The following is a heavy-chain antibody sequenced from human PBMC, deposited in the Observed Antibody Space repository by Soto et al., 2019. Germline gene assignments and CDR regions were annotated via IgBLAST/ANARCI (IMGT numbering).Heavy chain of an antibody. CDR3: AKVGSIQLWLYYFDY. D-gene: IGHD5-18*01. CDR1: GFTFSSYG. CDR2: ISYDGSNK. V-gene: IGHV3-30*18. Sequence: GGSLRLSCAASGFTFSSYGMHWVRQAPGKGLEWVAVISYDGSNKYYADSVKGRFTISRDNSKNTLYLQMNSLRAEDTAVYYCAKVGSIQLWLYYFDYWGQGTLVTVSS. J-gene: IGHJ4*02.